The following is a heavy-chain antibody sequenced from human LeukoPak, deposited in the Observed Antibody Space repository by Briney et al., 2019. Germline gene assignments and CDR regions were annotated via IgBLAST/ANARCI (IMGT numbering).Heavy chain of an antibody. CDR1: GGTFSSYA. CDR3: ARVNCGGDCSTYYYYYMDV. Sequence: SVKSACKASGGTFSSYAISGVRQAPGQGLEWMGGIIPIFGTANYAQKFQGRVTITADESTSTAYMELSSLRSEDTAVYYCARVNCGGDCSTYYYYYMDVWGKGTTVTVSS. V-gene: IGHV1-69*13. CDR2: IIPIFGTA. J-gene: IGHJ6*03. D-gene: IGHD2-21*01.